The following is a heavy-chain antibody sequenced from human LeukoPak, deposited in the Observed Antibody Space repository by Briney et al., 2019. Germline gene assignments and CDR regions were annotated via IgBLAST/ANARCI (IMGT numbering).Heavy chain of an antibody. V-gene: IGHV1-69*05. Sequence: SVKVSCKASGGTFNSYAISWVRQAPGQGGEWMGGIIPIFGTANYVQKFQGRVTITTDESTSTAYMELSSLRSEDTAVYYCARDGEIAVAGYHDAFDIWGQGTMVTVSS. D-gene: IGHD6-19*01. CDR2: IIPIFGTA. CDR1: GGTFNSYA. CDR3: ARDGEIAVAGYHDAFDI. J-gene: IGHJ3*02.